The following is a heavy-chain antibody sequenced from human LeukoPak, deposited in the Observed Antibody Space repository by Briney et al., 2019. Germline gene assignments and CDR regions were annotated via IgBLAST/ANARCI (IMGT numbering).Heavy chain of an antibody. Sequence: GGSLRLSCAASGFTFSSYAMHWVRQAPGKGLEWVAVISYDGSNKYYADSVKGPFSISRDNSKNTLYLQMNSLRAEDTAVYYCARECKRNWFDPWGQGTLVTVSS. J-gene: IGHJ5*02. D-gene: IGHD2-8*01. CDR2: ISYDGSNK. CDR3: ARECKRNWFDP. V-gene: IGHV3-30-3*01. CDR1: GFTFSSYA.